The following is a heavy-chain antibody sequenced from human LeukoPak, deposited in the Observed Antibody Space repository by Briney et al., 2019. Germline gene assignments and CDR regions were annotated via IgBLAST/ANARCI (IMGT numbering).Heavy chain of an antibody. CDR3: AKIKWIQLWLIDY. D-gene: IGHD5-18*01. CDR2: ISGSGGST. CDR1: GFTFSSYA. Sequence: GGSLRLSCAASGFTFSSYAMSWVRQAPGKGLEWVSAISGSGGSTYYADSVKGRFTISRDNSKNTLYLQMNSLRAEDTAVYYRAKIKWIQLWLIDYWGQGTLVTVSS. J-gene: IGHJ4*02. V-gene: IGHV3-23*01.